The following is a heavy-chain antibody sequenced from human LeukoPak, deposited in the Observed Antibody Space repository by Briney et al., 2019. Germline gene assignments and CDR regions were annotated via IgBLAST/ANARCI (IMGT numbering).Heavy chain of an antibody. Sequence: ASVKVSCKASGGTLSRYDISWVRQATGQGLEWMGWMNSNSGNTGYAQKFQGRVTMTRNTSISTAYMELSSLRSEDTAVYYCARGGSGWFSVLDYWGQGTLVTVSS. CDR1: GGTLSRYD. D-gene: IGHD6-19*01. V-gene: IGHV1-8*01. J-gene: IGHJ4*02. CDR3: ARGGSGWFSVLDY. CDR2: MNSNSGNT.